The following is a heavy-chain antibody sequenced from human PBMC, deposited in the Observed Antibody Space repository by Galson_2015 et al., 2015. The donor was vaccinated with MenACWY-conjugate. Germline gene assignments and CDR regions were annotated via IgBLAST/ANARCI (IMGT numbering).Heavy chain of an antibody. CDR2: ISGSGDTT. Sequence: SLRLSCAASGFTFSDYATTWVRQAPGRGLEWVSGISGSGDTTYYADPVKGRFAISRDNSKNTLSLQMNGLRAEDTGVYFCARNLYDPWYYFDHWGHGVLVTVSS. J-gene: IGHJ4*01. CDR3: ARNLYDPWYYFDH. CDR1: GFTFSDYA. V-gene: IGHV3-23*01. D-gene: IGHD1-14*01.